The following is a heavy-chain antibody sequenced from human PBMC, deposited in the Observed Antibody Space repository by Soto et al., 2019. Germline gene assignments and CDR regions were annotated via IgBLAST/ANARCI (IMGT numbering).Heavy chain of an antibody. Sequence: PGGSLRLSCAASGFTFSSYGMHWVRQAPGKGLEWVAVISYDGSNKYYADSVKGRFTISRDNSKNTLYLQMNSLRAEDTAVYYCATTGPLSGYNIDYWGQGTLVTVSS. V-gene: IGHV3-30*03. CDR3: ATTGPLSGYNIDY. J-gene: IGHJ4*02. D-gene: IGHD5-12*01. CDR2: ISYDGSNK. CDR1: GFTFSSYG.